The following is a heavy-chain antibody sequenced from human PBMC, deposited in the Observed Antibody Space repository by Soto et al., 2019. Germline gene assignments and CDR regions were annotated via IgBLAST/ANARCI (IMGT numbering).Heavy chain of an antibody. CDR2: IWYDGSNK. V-gene: IGHV3-33*01. CDR3: AREDYDFWSGRFLDY. Sequence: GGSLRLSCAASGFTFSSYVMHWVRQAPGKGLEWVAVIWYDGSNKYYADSVKGRFTISRDNSKNTLYLQMNSLRAEDTAVYYCAREDYDFWSGRFLDYWGQGTLVTVSS. CDR1: GFTFSSYV. J-gene: IGHJ4*02. D-gene: IGHD3-3*01.